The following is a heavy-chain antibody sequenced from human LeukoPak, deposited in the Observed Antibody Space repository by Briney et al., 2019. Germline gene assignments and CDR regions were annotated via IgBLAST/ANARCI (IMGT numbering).Heavy chain of an antibody. CDR2: ISSRGSII. Sequence: PGGSLRLSCAASGFTFSSYGMNWVRQAPGRGLEWVSYISSRGSIIYYADSVKGRFTISRDNAKNSLFLQMNSLRAEDTAVYYCARIPEWCVFSCFDSWGQGTLVSVSS. CDR3: ARIPEWCVFSCFDS. CDR1: GFTFSSYG. J-gene: IGHJ4*02. D-gene: IGHD2-8*01. V-gene: IGHV3-48*03.